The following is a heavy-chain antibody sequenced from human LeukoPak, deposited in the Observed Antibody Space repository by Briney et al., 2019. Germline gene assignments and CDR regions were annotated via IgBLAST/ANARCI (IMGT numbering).Heavy chain of an antibody. CDR3: AHSQVFSYGSFHDAYDI. Sequence: SGPTLFNPAQALTLTCSLSGVSLSTRGVGVGWIRQPPVKALERLSISYWDDHTRYSPSLKRRLTIAKDTSKNQVVLTFTNMDSVHTATYYCAHSQVFSYGSFHDAYDIWGLGMLVTVSS. D-gene: IGHD5-18*01. V-gene: IGHV2-5*02. CDR1: GVSLSTRGVG. J-gene: IGHJ3*02. CDR2: SYWDDHT.